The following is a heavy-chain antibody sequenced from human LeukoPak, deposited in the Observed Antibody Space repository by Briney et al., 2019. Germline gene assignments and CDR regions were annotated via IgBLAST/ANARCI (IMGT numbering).Heavy chain of an antibody. Sequence: GGSLRLSCAASEFTFSSYWMHWVRQAPGQGLVWVSRINNDGRSASYADSVKGRFTISRDNTKNTLYLQMNSLRAEDTAVYFCARGTSTALDYWGQGTLVTVSS. V-gene: IGHV3-74*01. CDR1: EFTFSSYW. CDR3: ARGTSTALDY. J-gene: IGHJ4*02. CDR2: INNDGRSA. D-gene: IGHD5/OR15-5a*01.